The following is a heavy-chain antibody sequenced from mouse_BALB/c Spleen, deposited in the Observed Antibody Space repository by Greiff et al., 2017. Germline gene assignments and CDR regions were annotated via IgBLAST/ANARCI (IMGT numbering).Heavy chain of an antibody. J-gene: IGHJ2*01. CDR1: GFTFSSYT. V-gene: IGHV5-6-4*01. D-gene: IGHD1-1*01. CDR2: ISSGGSYT. CDR3: ARLGITTGVEGD. Sequence: EVMLVESGGGLVKPGGSLKLSCAASGFTFSSYTMSWVRQTPEKRLEWVATISSGGSYTYYPDSVKGRFTISRDNAKNTLYLQMSSLKSEDTAMYYCARLGITTGVEGDWGQGTTLTVSS.